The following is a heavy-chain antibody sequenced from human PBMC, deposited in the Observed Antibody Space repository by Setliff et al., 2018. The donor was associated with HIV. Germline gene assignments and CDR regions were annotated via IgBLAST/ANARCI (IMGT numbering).Heavy chain of an antibody. CDR3: AKDQGKDYYYDSSGYYSD. CDR2: ISWNSGSI. D-gene: IGHD3-22*01. Sequence: LRLSCAASVFTFADYAMHWVRQAPRTGLEWVSGISWNSGSIGYADSVKGRFTISRDNAKNSLYLQMNSLRAEDTALYYCAKDQGKDYYYDSSGYYSDWSQGTLVTVSS. J-gene: IGHJ4*02. CDR1: VFTFADYA. V-gene: IGHV3-9*01.